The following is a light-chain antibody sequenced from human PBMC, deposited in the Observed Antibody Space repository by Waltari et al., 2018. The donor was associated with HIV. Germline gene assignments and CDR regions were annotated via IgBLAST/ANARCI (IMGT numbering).Light chain of an antibody. J-gene: IGKJ4*01. Sequence: DIQLTQSPSSLSASVGDRVTVTCRTTHDINNHLNWYQQKPGKAPKVLIYAASNLQPGVPSRFSGSGSGTDFTFTITGLQPEDSATYYCQHYDDLLRLTFGGGTNLQIK. V-gene: IGKV1-33*01. CDR1: HDINNH. CDR3: QHYDDLLRLT. CDR2: AAS.